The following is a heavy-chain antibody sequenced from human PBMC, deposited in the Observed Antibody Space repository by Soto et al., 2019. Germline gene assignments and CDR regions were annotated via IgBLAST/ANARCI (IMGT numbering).Heavy chain of an antibody. CDR1: GGTFSSYA. D-gene: IGHD5-18*01. CDR2: IIPIFGTA. Sequence: SVKVSCKASGGTFSSYAISWVRQAPGQGLEWMGGIIPIFGTANYAQKFQGRVTITADESTSTAYMELSSLRSEDTAVYYCALWLKAYYYYYGMDVWGQGTTVTVSS. V-gene: IGHV1-69*13. CDR3: ALWLKAYYYYYGMDV. J-gene: IGHJ6*02.